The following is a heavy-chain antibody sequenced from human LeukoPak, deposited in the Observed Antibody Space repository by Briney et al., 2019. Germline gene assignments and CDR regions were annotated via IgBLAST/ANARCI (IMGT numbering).Heavy chain of an antibody. Sequence: SETLSLTCTVSGGSISSYSWSWIRQPAGKGLEWIGRIYSTNYNPSLKSRVTISVDTTKNQFSLKLSSVTAADTAVYYCARLSITIFGVVPDYWGQGTLVTVSS. CDR2: IYST. J-gene: IGHJ4*02. CDR1: GGSISSYS. D-gene: IGHD3-3*01. V-gene: IGHV4-4*07. CDR3: ARLSITIFGVVPDY.